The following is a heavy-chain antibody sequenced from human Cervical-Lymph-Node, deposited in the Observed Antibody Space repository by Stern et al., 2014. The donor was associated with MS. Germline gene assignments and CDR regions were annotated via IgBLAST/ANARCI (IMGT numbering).Heavy chain of an antibody. CDR2: IGTDGDT. CDR1: GFTFSSYD. CDR3: ARDYGDYGMDV. V-gene: IGHV3-13*01. Sequence: EVQLVESGGGLVQPGGSLRLSCAASGFTFSSYDMHWVRQATGKGLEWVSAIGTDGDTYYPGSVKGRFTISRENAKNSLYLQMNSLRAGDTAVYYCARDYGDYGMDVWGQGTTVTVSS. J-gene: IGHJ6*02. D-gene: IGHD4-17*01.